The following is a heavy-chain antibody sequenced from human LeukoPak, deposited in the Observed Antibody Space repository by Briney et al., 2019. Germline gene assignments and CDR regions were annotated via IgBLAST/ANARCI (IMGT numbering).Heavy chain of an antibody. V-gene: IGHV1-2*02. CDR2: INPNSGGT. Sequence: ASVKVSCKASGGTFSSYAISWVRQAPGQGLEWMGWINPNSGGTNYAQKFQGRVTMTRDTSISTAYMELSRLRSDDTAVYYCARDDCSGGSCYSYFRYWGQGTLVTVSS. J-gene: IGHJ4*02. CDR3: ARDDCSGGSCYSYFRY. CDR1: GGTFSSYA. D-gene: IGHD2-15*01.